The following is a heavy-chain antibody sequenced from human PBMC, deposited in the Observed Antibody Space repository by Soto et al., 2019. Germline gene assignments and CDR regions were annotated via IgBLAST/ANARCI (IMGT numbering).Heavy chain of an antibody. J-gene: IGHJ4*02. V-gene: IGHV4-31*03. CDR2: IYYSGST. D-gene: IGHD6-13*01. CDR3: ARGDDLSIAAAGTSPFVDY. Sequence: SETLSLTCTVSGGSISSGGYYWSWIRQHPGKGLEWIGYIYYSGSTYYNPSLKSRVTISVDTSKNQFSLKLSSVTAADTAVYYCARGDDLSIAAAGTSPFVDYWGQGTLVTVSS. CDR1: GGSISSGGYY.